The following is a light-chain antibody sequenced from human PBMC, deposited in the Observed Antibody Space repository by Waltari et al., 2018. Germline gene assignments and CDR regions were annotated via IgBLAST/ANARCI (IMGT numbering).Light chain of an antibody. Sequence: DIQMTQSPSSLSASVGDRVTITCQANKRISSHLNWYQQKPGKAPRLLIYLTSNLQRGVPSRFSGSGSGTDFSLTISSLQPEDFATYYCQHHHIYPFTFGPGTKVDIK. CDR2: LTS. CDR3: QHHHIYPFT. J-gene: IGKJ3*01. V-gene: IGKV1-39*01. CDR1: KRISSH.